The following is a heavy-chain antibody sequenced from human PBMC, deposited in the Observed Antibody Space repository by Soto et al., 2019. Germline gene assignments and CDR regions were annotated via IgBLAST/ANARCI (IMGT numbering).Heavy chain of an antibody. CDR1: GFTFSSYG. CDR3: AKAGSYYYGSGSYEESAFDI. CDR2: ISYDGSNK. D-gene: IGHD3-10*01. J-gene: IGHJ3*02. V-gene: IGHV3-30*18. Sequence: GGSLRLSCAASGFTFSSYGMHWVRQAPGKGLEWVAVISYDGSNKYYADSVKGRFTISRDNSKNTLYLQMNSLRAEDTAVYYCAKAGSYYYGSGSYEESAFDIWGQGTMVTVSS.